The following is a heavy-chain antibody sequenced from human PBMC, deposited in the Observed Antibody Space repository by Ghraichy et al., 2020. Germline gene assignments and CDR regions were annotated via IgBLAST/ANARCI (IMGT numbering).Heavy chain of an antibody. CDR3: ARENRESTTTEDAS. J-gene: IGHJ5*02. CDR1: GDSISSSSYY. D-gene: IGHD1-1*01. V-gene: IGHV4-39*07. CDR2: IYYNGAT. Sequence: SETLSLTCTVYGDSISSSSYYWGWIRQPPGKGLEWIGTIYYNGATQYNPSLKSRVLVSIDTSMNQFFLKLSSVTAADTAVYYCARENRESTTTEDASWGQGTLVTVSS.